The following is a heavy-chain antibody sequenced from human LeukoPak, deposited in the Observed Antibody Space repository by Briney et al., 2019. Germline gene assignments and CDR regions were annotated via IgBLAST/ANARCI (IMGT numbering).Heavy chain of an antibody. Sequence: ASVKVSCTSSGYTFTSYDINWVRQATGQGLEWRGWMNPNSGNTGYAQKFQGRVTISRNTSISTAYMQRSSLRSEDTAVYYCARGRSSGYVPWGQGTLVTVSS. J-gene: IGHJ5*02. D-gene: IGHD5-12*01. CDR2: MNPNSGNT. CDR3: ARGRSSGYVP. V-gene: IGHV1-8*03. CDR1: GYTFTSYD.